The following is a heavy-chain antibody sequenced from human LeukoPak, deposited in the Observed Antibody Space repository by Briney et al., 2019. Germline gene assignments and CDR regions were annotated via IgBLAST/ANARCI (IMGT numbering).Heavy chain of an antibody. J-gene: IGHJ5*02. CDR2: ISSSSSYI. Sequence: GGSLRLSCAASGFTFSSYSMNWVRKAPGRGLEWVSSISSSSSYIYYADSVKGRFTISRDNAKNSLYLQMNSLRAEDTAVYYCARDKTAMVYPNWFDPWGQGTLVTVSS. D-gene: IGHD5-18*01. V-gene: IGHV3-21*01. CDR3: ARDKTAMVYPNWFDP. CDR1: GFTFSSYS.